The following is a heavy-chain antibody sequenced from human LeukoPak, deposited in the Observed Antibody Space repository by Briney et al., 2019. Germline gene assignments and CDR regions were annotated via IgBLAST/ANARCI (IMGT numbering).Heavy chain of an antibody. CDR3: ALPAKGAFFYYYMEV. CDR1: AYTSPNYG. J-gene: IGHJ6*03. D-gene: IGHD2-2*01. V-gene: IGHV1-18*01. CDR2: ISTYNGNT. Sequence: ASVKVSCKSSAYTSPNYGITWVRQAPGRGLEWMGWISTYNGNTQYAQKFQGRVTMTTDTPTKTVYMELRSPRSNDTAVYYCALPAKGAFFYYYMEVWGKGTTVTVSS.